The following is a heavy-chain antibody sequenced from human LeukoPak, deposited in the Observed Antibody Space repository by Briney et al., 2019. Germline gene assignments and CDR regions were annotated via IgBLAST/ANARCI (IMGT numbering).Heavy chain of an antibody. J-gene: IGHJ4*02. D-gene: IGHD3-9*01. Sequence: PGGSLRLSCAASGFTFSSYGMHWVRQAPGKGLEWVAVISHDGNNKYYADSVKGRFTISRDNSKNTLYLEMNSLRAEDTAVFYCAKGTTYDILTGYSHYFDYWGQGSLVTVSS. CDR1: GFTFSSYG. V-gene: IGHV3-30*18. CDR2: ISHDGNNK. CDR3: AKGTTYDILTGYSHYFDY.